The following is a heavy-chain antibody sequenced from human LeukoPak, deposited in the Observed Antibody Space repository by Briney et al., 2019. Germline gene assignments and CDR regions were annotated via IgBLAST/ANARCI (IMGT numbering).Heavy chain of an antibody. CDR1: GFIFSSYG. V-gene: IGHV3-30*02. Sequence: GGSLRLSCAASGFIFSSYGMHWVRQAPGKGLEWVAFIRYDGSKKYYADSVKGRFTISRDNSKNTLYLQMNSLRAEDTAVYYCAKYHRSTIAFDYWGQGTLVTVSS. CDR3: AKYHRSTIAFDY. J-gene: IGHJ4*02. CDR2: IRYDGSKK. D-gene: IGHD5/OR15-5a*01.